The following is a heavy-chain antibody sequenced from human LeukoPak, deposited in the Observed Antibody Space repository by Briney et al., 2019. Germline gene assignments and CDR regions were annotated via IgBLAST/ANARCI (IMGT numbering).Heavy chain of an antibody. J-gene: IGHJ4*02. V-gene: IGHV4-39*01. D-gene: IGHD6-19*01. CDR1: GASVNTNIYY. CDR3: TRSGGYTSSFN. Sequence: PSETLSLTCTVSGASVNTNIYYWAWIRQAPGKGLEWIGSILYSGSTYYNPSLKSRVTIPIDTSKNQFSLKLTSVTAADTAVYYCTRSGGYTSSFNWGQGTLLTVSS. CDR2: ILYSGST.